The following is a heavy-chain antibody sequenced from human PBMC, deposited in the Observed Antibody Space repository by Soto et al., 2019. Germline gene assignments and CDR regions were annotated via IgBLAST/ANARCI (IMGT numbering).Heavy chain of an antibody. Sequence: GSLRLSWAASGFTFSDATMHWVRQTSGRGLEWLGRIRSKVNNLETVYAASVKGRFTISRDDSKNTAYLQMNSLKTEDTAVYYCTRLITPLDYWGRGTLVTVSS. CDR3: TRLITPLDY. CDR2: IRSKVNNLET. CDR1: GFTFSDAT. D-gene: IGHD3-16*01. J-gene: IGHJ4*02. V-gene: IGHV3-73*01.